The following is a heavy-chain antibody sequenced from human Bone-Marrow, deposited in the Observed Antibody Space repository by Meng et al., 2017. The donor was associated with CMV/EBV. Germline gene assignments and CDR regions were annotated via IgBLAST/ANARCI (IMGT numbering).Heavy chain of an antibody. CDR1: GFSLSTSGMC. D-gene: IGHD6-13*01. J-gene: IGHJ6*02. V-gene: IGHV2-70*20. Sequence: SGPPLVKPTQTLTLSCTFSGFSLSTSGMCVSWVRQPPGKALEWLALIDWDDDKYYSTSLKTRLTISKDTSKNQVVLTMTNMDPVDTATYYCARQLVPLYYYGMDVWGQGTTVTVSS. CDR2: IDWDDDK. CDR3: ARQLVPLYYYGMDV.